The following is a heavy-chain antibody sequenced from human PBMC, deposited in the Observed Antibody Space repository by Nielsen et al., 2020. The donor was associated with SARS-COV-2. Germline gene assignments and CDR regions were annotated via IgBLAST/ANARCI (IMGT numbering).Heavy chain of an antibody. CDR1: GFTFSSYS. D-gene: IGHD2-15*01. J-gene: IGHJ5*02. Sequence: GGSLRLSCAASGFTFSSYSMNWVRQAPGKGLEWVSYISSSSSTIYYADSVKGRFTISRDNAKNSLYLQMNSLRAEDTAVYYCARGGSVVVAPTFPFDPWGQGTLVTVSS. CDR3: ARGGSVVVAPTFPFDP. CDR2: ISSSSSTI. V-gene: IGHV3-48*04.